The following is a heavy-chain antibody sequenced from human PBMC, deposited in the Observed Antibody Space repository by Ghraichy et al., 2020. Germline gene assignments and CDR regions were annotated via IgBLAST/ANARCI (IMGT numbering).Heavy chain of an antibody. Sequence: WGSLRLSCAASDFIFSSYYMTWVRQAPGKGLEWVSTISDSGVNTDYADSVKGRFTISRGNSKDTLYLQMNSLRAEDTAVYYCAKNSYYGSGHPFDPWGQGTLVTVSS. CDR1: DFIFSSYY. V-gene: IGHV3-23*01. J-gene: IGHJ5*02. CDR3: AKNSYYGSGHPFDP. D-gene: IGHD3-10*01. CDR2: ISDSGVNT.